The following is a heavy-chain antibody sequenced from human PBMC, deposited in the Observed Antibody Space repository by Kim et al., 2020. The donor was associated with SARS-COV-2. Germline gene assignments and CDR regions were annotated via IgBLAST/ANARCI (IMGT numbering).Heavy chain of an antibody. CDR1: GGSISSSNW. D-gene: IGHD3-9*01. J-gene: IGHJ6*02. Sequence: SGTLSLTCAVSGGSISSSNWWSWVRQPPGKGLEWIGEIYHSGSTNYNPSLKSRVTISVDKSKNQFSLKLSSVTAADTAVYYCAREFVRYFDSYYYYYGMDVWGQGTTVTVSS. V-gene: IGHV4-4*02. CDR2: IYHSGST. CDR3: AREFVRYFDSYYYYYGMDV.